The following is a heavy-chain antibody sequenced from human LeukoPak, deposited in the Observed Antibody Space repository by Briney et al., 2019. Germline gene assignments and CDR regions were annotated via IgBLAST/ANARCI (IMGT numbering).Heavy chain of an antibody. CDR1: GFTFSSYW. D-gene: IGHD6-6*01. CDR2: IKQDGSEK. J-gene: IGHJ4*02. Sequence: PGGSLRLSCAASGFTFSSYWMSWVRQAPGKGLEWVANIKQDGSEKYYVDSVKGRFTISRDNAKNSLYLQMNSLRAEDTAVYYCARFRGSSSRDFDYWGQGTLVTVSS. V-gene: IGHV3-7*01. CDR3: ARFRGSSSRDFDY.